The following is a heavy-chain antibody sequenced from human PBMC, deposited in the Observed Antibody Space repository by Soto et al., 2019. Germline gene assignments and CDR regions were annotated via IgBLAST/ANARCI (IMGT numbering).Heavy chain of an antibody. V-gene: IGHV3-49*04. CDR3: SRVNDFWSGYYTSSFDY. J-gene: IGHJ4*02. D-gene: IGHD3-3*01. Sequence: LRLSCTASGFTFGGYAMSWVRQAPGKGLEWLGFIRSKAYGGTTEYAASVKGRFTISRDDSKSIAYLQMSSLKTEDTAVYYCSRVNDFWSGYYTSSFDYWGQGTPVTVSS. CDR1: GFTFGGYA. CDR2: IRSKAYGGTT.